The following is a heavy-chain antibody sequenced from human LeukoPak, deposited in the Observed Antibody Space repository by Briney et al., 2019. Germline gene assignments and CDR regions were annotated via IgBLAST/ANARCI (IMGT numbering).Heavy chain of an antibody. CDR2: INPNSGGT. Sequence: EASVKVSCKASGYTFTGYYMHWVRQAPGQGLEWMGWINPNSGGTNYAQKFQGRVTMTRDTSISTAYMELSRLRSEDTAVYYCARVVDGGSQWFDPWGQGTLVTVSS. CDR1: GYTFTGYY. V-gene: IGHV1-2*02. D-gene: IGHD4-23*01. CDR3: ARVVDGGSQWFDP. J-gene: IGHJ5*02.